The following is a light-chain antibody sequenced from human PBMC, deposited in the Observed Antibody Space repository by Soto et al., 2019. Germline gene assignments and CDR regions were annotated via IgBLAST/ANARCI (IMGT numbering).Light chain of an antibody. V-gene: IGKV4-1*01. CDR1: QSVLYSSNNKNY. CDR3: QQYYSTLTWT. Sequence: DIVMTQSPDSLAVSLGERATINCKSRQSVLYSSNNKNYLAWYQQKPGQPPKLLIYWASTRESVVPDRFSGSGSGTDFTLTISSLQAEDVAVYYCQQYYSTLTWTFGQGTKVEIK. CDR2: WAS. J-gene: IGKJ1*01.